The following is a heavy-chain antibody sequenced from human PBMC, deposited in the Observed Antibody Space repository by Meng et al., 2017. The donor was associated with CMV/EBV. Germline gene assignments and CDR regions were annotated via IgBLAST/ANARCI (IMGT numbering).Heavy chain of an antibody. CDR1: GFTFSSYW. J-gene: IGHJ4*02. V-gene: IGHV3-74*01. CDR2: INSDGSTT. CDR3: ARDDTRNLIDY. Sequence: SCSASGFTFSSYWMYWVRQGPGKGLVWVSRINSDGSTTSYADSVKGRFTLSRDNAKNTLYLQMNSLKAEDTAVYYCARDDTRNLIDYWGQGTLVTVSS.